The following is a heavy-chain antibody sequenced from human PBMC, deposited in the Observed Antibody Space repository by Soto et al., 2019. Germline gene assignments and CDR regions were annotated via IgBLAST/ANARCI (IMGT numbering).Heavy chain of an antibody. D-gene: IGHD4-17*01. CDR3: HAGTVTTWANFDY. CDR2: ISGSGGST. CDR1: GFTFSSYA. V-gene: IGHV3-23*01. J-gene: IGHJ4*02. Sequence: EVQLLESGGGLVQPGGSLRLSCAASGFTFSSYAMSWVRQAQGRGLEGVSAISGSGGSTYYADSVKGRFTISRDNSKNTLYLQMNSLRAEDTAVYYCHAGTVTTWANFDYWGQGTLLTVSS.